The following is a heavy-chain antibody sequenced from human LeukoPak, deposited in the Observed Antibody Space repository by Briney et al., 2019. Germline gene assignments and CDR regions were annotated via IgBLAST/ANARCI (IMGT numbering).Heavy chain of an antibody. D-gene: IGHD3-10*01. Sequence: GGSLRLSCTVSGFTVSSNSMSWVRQAPGKGLEWVSAISGSGGSTYYADSVKGRFTISRDNSKDTLYLQMNSLRAEDTAVYYCAKEYGSGSYYPYWGQGTLVTVSS. CDR3: AKEYGSGSYYPY. V-gene: IGHV3-23*01. CDR1: GFTVSSNS. CDR2: ISGSGGST. J-gene: IGHJ4*02.